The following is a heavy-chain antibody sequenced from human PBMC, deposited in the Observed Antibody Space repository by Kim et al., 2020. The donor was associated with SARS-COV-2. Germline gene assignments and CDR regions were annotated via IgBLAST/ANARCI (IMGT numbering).Heavy chain of an antibody. D-gene: IGHD6-13*01. J-gene: IGHJ6*02. CDR2: IRSSGNSI. Sequence: GGSLRLSCAASGFTFSSYSITWVRQAPGKGLEWVSSIRSSGNSIYYADSVKGRFTISRDNSKNSLYLHMNNLRAEDTAVYYCARDLVRRGGVDFWGQGTTHPVSS. CDR3: ARDLVRRGGVDF. V-gene: IGHV3-21*01. CDR1: GFTFSSYS.